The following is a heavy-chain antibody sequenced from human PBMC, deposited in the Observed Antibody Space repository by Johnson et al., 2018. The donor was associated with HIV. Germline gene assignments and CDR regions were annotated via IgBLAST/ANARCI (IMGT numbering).Heavy chain of an antibody. Sequence: QVQLVESGGGVVQPGRSLRLSCAASGFTFSSYAMHWVRQAPGKGLEWVAVISYDGSNKYYADSVKGRFTISRDNSKNTLYLEMNSLRAEDTAVYYCAKIGDTAMVTGAFDIWGQVTMVTVSS. J-gene: IGHJ3*02. V-gene: IGHV3-30*04. CDR3: AKIGDTAMVTGAFDI. CDR1: GFTFSSYA. CDR2: ISYDGSNK. D-gene: IGHD5-18*01.